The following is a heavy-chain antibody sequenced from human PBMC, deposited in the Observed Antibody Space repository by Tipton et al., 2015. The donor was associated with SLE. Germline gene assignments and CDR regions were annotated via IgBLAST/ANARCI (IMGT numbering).Heavy chain of an antibody. J-gene: IGHJ5*02. D-gene: IGHD4/OR15-4a*01. CDR3: ARLTSASWFDP. CDR2: INHSGST. V-gene: IGHV4-34*01. Sequence: TLSLTCAVYGGSFSGYYWSWIRQPPGKGLEWIGEINHSGSTNYNPSLKSRVTISVDTSKNQFSLKVTSVTAADTAVYYCARLTSASWFDPWGQGTLVTVSS. CDR1: GGSFSGYY.